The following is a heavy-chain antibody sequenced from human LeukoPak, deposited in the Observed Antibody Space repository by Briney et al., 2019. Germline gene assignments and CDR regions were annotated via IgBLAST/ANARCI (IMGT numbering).Heavy chain of an antibody. J-gene: IGHJ4*02. CDR1: GFTFSSYE. CDR2: ISSSGSTI. V-gene: IGHV3-48*03. Sequence: PGGSLRLSCAASGFTFSSYEMNWVRQAPGKGLEWVSYISSSGSTIYYADSVKGRFTISRDNAKNSLYLQMNSLRAEDTAVYYCAKSLRVRGVIILGYWGQGTLVTVSS. D-gene: IGHD3-10*01. CDR3: AKSLRVRGVIILGY.